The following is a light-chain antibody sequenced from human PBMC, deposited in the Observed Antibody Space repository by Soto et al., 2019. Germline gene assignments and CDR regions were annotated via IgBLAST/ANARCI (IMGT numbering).Light chain of an antibody. CDR2: VAS. J-gene: IGKJ4*01. CDR1: QSVSSN. Sequence: EIVMTQSPATLSVSPGERATLSCSASQSVSSNLAWYQQKPGQTPKLLIYVASTRATGIPARFSGSGSGTEFTLTISSLQSEDFAVYYCQQYNVWPLTFGGGTNVEFK. V-gene: IGKV3-15*01. CDR3: QQYNVWPLT.